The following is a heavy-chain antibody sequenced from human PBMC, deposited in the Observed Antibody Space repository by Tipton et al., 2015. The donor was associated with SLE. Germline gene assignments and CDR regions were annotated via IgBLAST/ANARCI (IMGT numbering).Heavy chain of an antibody. V-gene: IGHV3-7*03. CDR2: IKGDESGT. CDR1: GFIFSMHT. J-gene: IGHJ5*02. Sequence: SLRLSCAASGFIFSMHTMTWVRQAPGKGLEWVATIKGDESGTFYVDSVKGRFIISRDNSRNSVYLQMNSLRIEDSALYYCTKEHSSGWPNLASWGQGTMVNVSS. D-gene: IGHD6-19*01. CDR3: TKEHSSGWPNLAS.